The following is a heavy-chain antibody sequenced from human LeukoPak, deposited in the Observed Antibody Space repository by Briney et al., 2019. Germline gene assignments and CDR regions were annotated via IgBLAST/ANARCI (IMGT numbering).Heavy chain of an antibody. Sequence: SQTLSLTCTVSGGSISSGSYYWSWIRQPAGKGLEWIGRIYTSGSTNYNPSLKSRVTISVDTSKNQFSLKLSSVTAADTAVYYCARRNRYSGSYGAFDIWGQGTMVTVSS. V-gene: IGHV4-61*02. CDR1: GGSISSGSYY. CDR2: IYTSGST. D-gene: IGHD1-26*01. J-gene: IGHJ3*02. CDR3: ARRNRYSGSYGAFDI.